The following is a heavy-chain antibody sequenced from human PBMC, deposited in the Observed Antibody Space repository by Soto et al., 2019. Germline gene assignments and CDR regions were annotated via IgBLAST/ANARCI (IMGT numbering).Heavy chain of an antibody. Sequence: GPSVKVSCKASGGTFSSYAISWVRQAPGQGLEWMGGIIPIFGTANYAQKFQGRVTITADESTSTAYMELSSLRSEGTAVYYCARDPSYYYDSSGYPPDYYGMDVWGQGTTVTVSS. CDR2: IIPIFGTA. CDR1: GGTFSSYA. V-gene: IGHV1-69*13. CDR3: ARDPSYYYDSSGYPPDYYGMDV. D-gene: IGHD3-22*01. J-gene: IGHJ6*02.